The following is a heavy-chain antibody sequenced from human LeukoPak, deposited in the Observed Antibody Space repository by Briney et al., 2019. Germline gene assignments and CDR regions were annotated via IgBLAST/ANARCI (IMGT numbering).Heavy chain of an antibody. CDR3: ARDLLRGVTGSWFEAFDI. V-gene: IGHV4-59*10. CDR2: ISTRGTT. J-gene: IGHJ3*02. CDR1: GGSFSGYY. Sequence: SETLSLTCAVYGGSFSGYYWSWIRQPAGKGLEWIGRISTRGTTLYNPSLKSRLTLSIDTSNNQFSLSLNSVTAADTAIYYCARDLLRGVTGSWFEAFDIWGQGTMVTVSS. D-gene: IGHD6-13*01.